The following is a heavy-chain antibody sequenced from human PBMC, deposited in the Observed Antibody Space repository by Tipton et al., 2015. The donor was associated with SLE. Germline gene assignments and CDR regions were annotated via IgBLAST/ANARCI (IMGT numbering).Heavy chain of an antibody. CDR3: ARRDFVATAGFNYFDP. Sequence: SLRLSCAVSGGSISTNHWWSWVRQPPGRGLEWIGEIYHSGNTNYNPSLKSRVTISVDKSKSQFSLWLTSMTAADTAVYYCARRDFVATAGFNYFDPWGQGTLVTVSS. V-gene: IGHV4-4*02. D-gene: IGHD2-15*01. J-gene: IGHJ5*02. CDR1: GGSISTNHW. CDR2: IYHSGNT.